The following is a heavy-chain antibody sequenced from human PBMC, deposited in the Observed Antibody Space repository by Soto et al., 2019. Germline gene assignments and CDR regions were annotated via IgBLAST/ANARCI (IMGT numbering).Heavy chain of an antibody. Sequence: EVQLVESGGGLVKPGGSLRLSCAASGFTFSSYSMNWVRQAPGKGLEWVSSISSSSSYIYYPDSVKGRFTISRDNAKNSLYLQLNSLRAEDTAVYYCARDRAGYYDSSGYYDYWGQGTLVTVSS. D-gene: IGHD3-22*01. CDR2: ISSSSSYI. V-gene: IGHV3-21*01. J-gene: IGHJ4*02. CDR1: GFTFSSYS. CDR3: ARDRAGYYDSSGYYDY.